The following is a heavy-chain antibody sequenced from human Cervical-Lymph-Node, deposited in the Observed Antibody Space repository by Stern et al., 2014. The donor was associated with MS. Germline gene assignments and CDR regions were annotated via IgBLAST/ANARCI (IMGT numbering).Heavy chain of an antibody. V-gene: IGHV1-58*01. CDR2: TVVGSGNT. CDR3: AANGDSTQGAYYYGMDV. J-gene: IGHJ6*02. D-gene: IGHD2-2*01. CDR1: GFTFTSSA. Sequence: QMQLVQSGPEVKKPGTSVKVSCKASGFTFTSSAVQWVRQARGQRLEWIGWTVVGSGNTNYAQKFQERVTITRDMSTSTAYMELSSLRSEDTAVYYCAANGDSTQGAYYYGMDVWGQGTTVTVSS.